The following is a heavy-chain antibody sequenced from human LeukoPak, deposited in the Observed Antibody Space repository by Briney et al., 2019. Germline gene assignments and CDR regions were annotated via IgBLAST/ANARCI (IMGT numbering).Heavy chain of an antibody. CDR2: VTGSGTTK. V-gene: IGHV3-21*06. J-gene: IGHJ4*02. CDR3: ARGGIFGG. D-gene: IGHD3-10*02. Sequence: GGSLRLSCVASGFSSSTYSMNWVRQAPGKGLEWVSSVTGSGTTKYYADSVKGRFVISRDNAKNSLYLQMNSLRAEDTAVYYCARGGIFGGWGQGILVTVSS. CDR1: GFSSSTYS.